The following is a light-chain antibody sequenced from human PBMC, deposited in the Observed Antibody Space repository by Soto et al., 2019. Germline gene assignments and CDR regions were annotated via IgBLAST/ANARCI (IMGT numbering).Light chain of an antibody. Sequence: EIVLTQSPGTLSLSPGERVTLSCRASQSLPTKALAWYQQKPGQTPRLLIYGASTMDTAIPDRFNGSGSGTDFTLTISRVEPEDFAVYYCQQYGDLPLSFGPGTKVDIK. CDR2: GAS. J-gene: IGKJ3*01. CDR1: QSLPTKA. CDR3: QQYGDLPLS. V-gene: IGKV3-20*01.